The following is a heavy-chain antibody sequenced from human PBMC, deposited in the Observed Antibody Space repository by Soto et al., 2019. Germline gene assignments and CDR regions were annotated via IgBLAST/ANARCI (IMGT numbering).Heavy chain of an antibody. CDR2: ISWSTSSI. CDR1: GFTSDDYA. Sequence: GGSLRLSCVASGFTSDDYAMHWVRQIPGKGLQWVSGISWSTSSIGYGASLRGRFLISRDNANNSLYLQMNDLRPEDTALYYCGKASSSNSWSPIDYWGQGTMVTVSS. CDR3: GKASSSNSWSPIDY. J-gene: IGHJ4*02. D-gene: IGHD3-3*01. V-gene: IGHV3-9*02.